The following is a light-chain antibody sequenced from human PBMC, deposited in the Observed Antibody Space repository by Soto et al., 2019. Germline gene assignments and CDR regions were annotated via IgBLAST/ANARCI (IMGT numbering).Light chain of an antibody. CDR3: QQSYSTPIT. CDR1: QSVISTY. CDR2: GAS. Sequence: EIVLTQSPGTLSLSPGERATLSCRASQSVISTYLAWYQQKPGQAPRLLIYGASSRATGIPDRFSGSGSGTDFTLTISRLEPEDFAAYYCQQSYSTPITFGQGTRLEIK. V-gene: IGKV3-20*01. J-gene: IGKJ5*01.